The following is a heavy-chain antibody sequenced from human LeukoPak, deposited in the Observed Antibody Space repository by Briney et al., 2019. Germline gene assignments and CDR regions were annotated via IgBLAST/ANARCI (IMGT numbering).Heavy chain of an antibody. V-gene: IGHV3-23*01. CDR3: AREGGDYGDYDDY. J-gene: IGHJ4*02. D-gene: IGHD4-17*01. Sequence: GRSLRLSCAASGFTFSNYAMSWVRQAPGKGLEWVSSIGGSGDITYYADSVKGRFTISRDNSKNTLYLQMNSLRAEDTAVYYCAREGGDYGDYDDYWGQGTLVTVSS. CDR2: IGGSGDIT. CDR1: GFTFSNYA.